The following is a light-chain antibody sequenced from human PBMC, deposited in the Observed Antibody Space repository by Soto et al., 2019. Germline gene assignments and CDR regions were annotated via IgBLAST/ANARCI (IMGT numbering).Light chain of an antibody. Sequence: DIQMTQSPSTLSASVGDRVTITCRASQSINIWLAWYQQKPGKAPKLLIYDASSLESGVPSRFSGSGSGTDFTLTISSLQPDDFATYYCQQYNTYSYTFGQGTKLEIK. V-gene: IGKV1-5*01. CDR3: QQYNTYSYT. CDR2: DAS. J-gene: IGKJ2*01. CDR1: QSINIW.